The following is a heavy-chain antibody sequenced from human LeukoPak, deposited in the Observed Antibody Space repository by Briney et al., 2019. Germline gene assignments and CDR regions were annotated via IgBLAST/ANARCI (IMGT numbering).Heavy chain of an antibody. J-gene: IGHJ2*01. V-gene: IGHV4-59*01. CDR2: IYYSGST. CDR3: ARLEGNWYFDL. CDR1: GGSISSDY. Sequence: SETLSLTCTVSGGSISSDYWSWIRQPPGKGLEWIGYIYYSGSTNYNPSLKSRVTISVDTSKNQFSLKLSSVTAADTAVYYCARLEGNWYFDLWGRGTLVTVSS.